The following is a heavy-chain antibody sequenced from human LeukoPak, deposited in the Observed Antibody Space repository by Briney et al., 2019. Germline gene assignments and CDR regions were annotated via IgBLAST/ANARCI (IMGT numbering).Heavy chain of an antibody. J-gene: IGHJ4*02. Sequence: ASVKVSCKASGYTFTSYGISWVRQAPGQGLEWMGWISAYNGNTNYAQKLQGRVTMTTDTPTSTAYMELRSLRSDDTAVYYCARDSAVTTYFDYWGQGTLVTVSS. CDR1: GYTFTSYG. CDR3: ARDSAVTTYFDY. D-gene: IGHD4-17*01. V-gene: IGHV1-18*01. CDR2: ISAYNGNT.